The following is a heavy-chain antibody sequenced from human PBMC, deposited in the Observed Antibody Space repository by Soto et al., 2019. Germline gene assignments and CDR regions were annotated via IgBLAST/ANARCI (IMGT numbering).Heavy chain of an antibody. J-gene: IGHJ4*02. D-gene: IGHD2-15*01. Sequence: GGSLRLSCAASGFTFSDYAIHWARQAPGKGLEWVTVISYGGRNKYYADSVKGRFTISRDNSKNTLYLQMNSLRAEDTAVYYCARESVHCSGGSCYFDYWGQGTLVTVSS. CDR3: ARESVHCSGGSCYFDY. CDR1: GFTFSDYA. CDR2: ISYGGRNK. V-gene: IGHV3-30*04.